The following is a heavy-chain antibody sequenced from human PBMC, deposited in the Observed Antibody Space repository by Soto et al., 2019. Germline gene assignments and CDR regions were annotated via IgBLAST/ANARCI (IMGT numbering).Heavy chain of an antibody. CDR1: GGTFSSYA. Sequence: ASVKVSCKASGGTFSSYAISWVRQAPGQGLEWMGGIIPIFGTANYAQKFQGRVTITADESTSTAYMELSSLRSEDTAVYYCARDLYGSGSYGVLSGFKPLSWGQGTLVTVSS. J-gene: IGHJ5*02. D-gene: IGHD3-10*01. CDR2: IIPIFGTA. V-gene: IGHV1-69*13. CDR3: ARDLYGSGSYGVLSGFKPLS.